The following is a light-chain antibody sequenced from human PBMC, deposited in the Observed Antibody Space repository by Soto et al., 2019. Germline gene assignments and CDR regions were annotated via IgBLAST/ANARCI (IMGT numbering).Light chain of an antibody. Sequence: DIVMTQSPDSLAVSLGARATINCKSSQSVLYSSNNKNYLAWYQQKPGQPPKLLIYWASTRESGVPDGFSGSGSGTDFTLTISSLQAEDVAVYYCQQYFRPWTFGQGTKVEIK. J-gene: IGKJ1*01. CDR2: WAS. V-gene: IGKV4-1*01. CDR1: QSVLYSSNNKNY. CDR3: QQYFRPWT.